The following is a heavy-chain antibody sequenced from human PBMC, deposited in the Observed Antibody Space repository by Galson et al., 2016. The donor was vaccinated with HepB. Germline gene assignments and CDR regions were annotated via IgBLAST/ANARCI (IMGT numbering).Heavy chain of an antibody. CDR1: GDTFSRTA. V-gene: IGHV1-69*06. J-gene: IGHJ6*02. Sequence: SVKVSCKASGDTFSRTAIGWVRQAPGQGLEWMGGIIPIFGTANYAQTFQGRVTITADISTSTAYVELSSLRSEDTAVYYFARRHCGGNCYSTNYYYYGMDVWGQGTTVTVSS. CDR3: ARRHCGGNCYSTNYYYYGMDV. CDR2: IIPIFGTA. D-gene: IGHD2-21*02.